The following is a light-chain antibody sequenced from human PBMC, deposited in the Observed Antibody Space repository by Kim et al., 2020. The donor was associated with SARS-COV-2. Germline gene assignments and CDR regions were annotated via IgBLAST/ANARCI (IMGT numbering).Light chain of an antibody. V-gene: IGLV3-19*01. CDR1: SLRRYY. Sequence: SSELTQDPAVSVAVGQTVKITCQGDSLRRYYASWYQQKPGQAPVLVIYGRNNRPSGIPDRLSGSTSGNTASLTITGAQAEDEADYYCNSRGSSGNVVFGGGTQLTVL. CDR2: GRN. CDR3: NSRGSSGNVV. J-gene: IGLJ2*01.